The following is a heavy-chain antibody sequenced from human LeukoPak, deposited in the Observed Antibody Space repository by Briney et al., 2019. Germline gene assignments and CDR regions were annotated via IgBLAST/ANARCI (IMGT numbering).Heavy chain of an antibody. CDR2: ISGYNEKT. CDR3: ARDPGSFLSGSGWLNWFEP. CDR1: GYTFTRYG. D-gene: IGHD6-19*01. V-gene: IGHV1-18*01. Sequence: GASVKVSCKASGYTFTRYGINWVRQAPGQGLEWMGWISGYNEKTNYAQEFQGRVTMTTDTSTSTAYMELRRLRSDDTAVYYCARDPGSFLSGSGWLNWFEPWGQGTLVTVSS. J-gene: IGHJ5*02.